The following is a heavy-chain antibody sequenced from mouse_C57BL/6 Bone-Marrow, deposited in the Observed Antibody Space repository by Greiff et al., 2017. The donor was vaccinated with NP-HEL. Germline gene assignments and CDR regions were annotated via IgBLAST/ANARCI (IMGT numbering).Heavy chain of an antibody. V-gene: IGHV1-26*01. CDR3: AGSYYYGSSYGC. D-gene: IGHD1-1*01. CDR2: INPNNGGT. J-gene: IGHJ2*01. Sequence: EVQLQQSGPELVKPGASVKISCKASGYTFTDYYMNWVKQSHGKSLEWIGDINPNNGGTSYNQKFKGKATLTVDKSSSTAYMELRSLTSEDSAVYYCAGSYYYGSSYGCWGQGTTLTVSS. CDR1: GYTFTDYY.